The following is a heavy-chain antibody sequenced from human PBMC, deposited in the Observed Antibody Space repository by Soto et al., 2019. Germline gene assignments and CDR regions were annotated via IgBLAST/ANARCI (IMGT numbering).Heavy chain of an antibody. V-gene: IGHV1-58*01. Sequence: SVKVSCKASGFTFTSSAVQWVRQARGQRLEWIGWIVVGSGNTNYAQKFQERVTITRDMSTSTAYMELSSLRSEDTAVYYCAAADLGSSSPIYYYYGMDVWGQGTTVTVSS. CDR2: IVVGSGNT. CDR3: AAADLGSSSPIYYYYGMDV. D-gene: IGHD6-13*01. CDR1: GFTFTSSA. J-gene: IGHJ6*02.